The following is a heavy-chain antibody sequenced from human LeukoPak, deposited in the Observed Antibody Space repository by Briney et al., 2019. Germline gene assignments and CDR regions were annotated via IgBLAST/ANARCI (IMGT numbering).Heavy chain of an antibody. CDR2: IYPGDSDT. CDR3: ARRSKYYYDSSAYNWFDP. J-gene: IGHJ5*02. Sequence: GESLKISCKGSGYSFTSYWIGCVRQMPGKGLEWMGIIYPGDSDTRYSPSFQGQVTISADKSISTAYLQWSSLKASDTAMYYCARRSKYYYDSSAYNWFDPWGQGTLVTVSS. CDR1: GYSFTSYW. D-gene: IGHD3-22*01. V-gene: IGHV5-51*01.